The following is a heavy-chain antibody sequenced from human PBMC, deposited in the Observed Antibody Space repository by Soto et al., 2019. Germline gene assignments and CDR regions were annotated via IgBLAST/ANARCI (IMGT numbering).Heavy chain of an antibody. J-gene: IGHJ4*02. CDR2: IYYSGST. D-gene: IGHD3-16*01. Sequence: SETLSLTCTVSGGSVSSGSYYWSWIRQPPGKGLEWIGYIYYSGSTNYNPSLKSRVTISVDTSKNQFSLKLSSVTAADTAVYYCARGRMIPYFDYWGRGTLVTVSS. V-gene: IGHV4-61*01. CDR1: GGSVSSGSYY. CDR3: ARGRMIPYFDY.